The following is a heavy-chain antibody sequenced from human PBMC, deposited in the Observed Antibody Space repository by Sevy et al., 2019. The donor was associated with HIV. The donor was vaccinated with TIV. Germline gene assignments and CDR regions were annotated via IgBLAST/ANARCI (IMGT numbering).Heavy chain of an antibody. CDR3: ARARLEDYYYDSSGS. V-gene: IGHV3-30-3*01. Sequence: GGSLRLSCAAAGFIFSDFTMHWVRQAPGKGLEWVAVISNDGSNQYYADSVKGRFTISRDNSKNTLYLQMKSLGAEDTAVYYCARARLEDYYYDSSGSWGQGTLVTVSS. J-gene: IGHJ5*02. CDR1: GFIFSDFT. D-gene: IGHD3-22*01. CDR2: ISNDGSNQ.